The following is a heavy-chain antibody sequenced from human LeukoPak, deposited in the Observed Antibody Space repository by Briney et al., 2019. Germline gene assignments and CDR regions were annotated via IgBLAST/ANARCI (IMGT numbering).Heavy chain of an antibody. J-gene: IGHJ6*03. V-gene: IGHV4-34*01. CDR3: ARESWAMVRGVDYQYYYMDV. Sequence: PGGSLRLSCAASGFTFSSYSMNWIRQPPGKGLEWIGEINHSGSTNYNPSLKSRVTISVDTSKNQFSLKLSSVTAADTAVYYCARESWAMVRGVDYQYYYMDVWGKGTTVTVSS. D-gene: IGHD3-10*01. CDR2: INHSGST. CDR1: GFTFSSYS.